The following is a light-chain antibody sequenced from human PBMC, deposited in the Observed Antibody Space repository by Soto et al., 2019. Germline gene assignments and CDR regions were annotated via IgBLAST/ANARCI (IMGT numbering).Light chain of an antibody. Sequence: QSAPTQPASVSGSPGQSIAISCIGSDFGTYNLFSWYQQHPGKAPKLIIYEGTKRPSGVSDRFSGSKSGNTASLTVSGLQAEDEADYFCCSYAATFSVFGGGTKLTVL. CDR3: CSYAATFSV. CDR2: EGT. CDR1: DFGTYNL. V-gene: IGLV2-23*01. J-gene: IGLJ3*02.